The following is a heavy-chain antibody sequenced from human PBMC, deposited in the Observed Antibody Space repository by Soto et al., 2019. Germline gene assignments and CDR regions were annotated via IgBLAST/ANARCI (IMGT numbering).Heavy chain of an antibody. D-gene: IGHD6-19*01. V-gene: IGHV3-30-3*01. CDR2: ISYDGSNK. J-gene: IGHJ4*02. CDR3: ARDGPYSSGWYYFDY. CDR1: GFTFSSYA. Sequence: PGGSLRLSCAASGFTFSSYAMHWVRQAPGKGLEWVAVISYDGSNKYYADSVKGRFTISRDNSKNTLYLQMNSLRAEDTAVYYCARDGPYSSGWYYFDYWGQGTLVTVSS.